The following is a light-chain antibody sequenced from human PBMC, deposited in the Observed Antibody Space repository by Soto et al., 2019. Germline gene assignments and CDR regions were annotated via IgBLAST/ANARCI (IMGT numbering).Light chain of an antibody. CDR2: GAS. CDR3: QQYGSSPRT. J-gene: IGKJ1*01. Sequence: EILVTQSPATLSLSPGERATLSCRASQSVSSSYLAWYQQKPGQAPRLHIYGASSRATGIPDRFSGSGSGTDFTLAISRLEPEDFAVYYCQQYGSSPRTFGQGTKVDIK. V-gene: IGKV3-20*01. CDR1: QSVSSSY.